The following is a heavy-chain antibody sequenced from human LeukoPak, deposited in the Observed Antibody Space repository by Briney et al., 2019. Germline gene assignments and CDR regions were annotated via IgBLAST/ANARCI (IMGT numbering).Heavy chain of an antibody. CDR3: ATTPTAMGKFLFDS. J-gene: IGHJ4*02. D-gene: IGHD5-18*01. CDR2: ISSASNTI. V-gene: IGHV3-48*04. CDR1: GFTFSSYS. Sequence: QPGESLRLSCAASGFTFSSYSMNWVRQAPGKGLEWVSYISSASNTIYYADSVKGRSTISRDNDKNSLYLQMNSLRAEDTAVYYCATTPTAMGKFLFDSWGQGNLVTVSS.